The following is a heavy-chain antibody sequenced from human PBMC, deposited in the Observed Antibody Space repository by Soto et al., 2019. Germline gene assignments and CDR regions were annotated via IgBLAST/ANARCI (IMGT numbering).Heavy chain of an antibody. J-gene: IGHJ6*02. CDR1: GFTFSSYA. CDR2: ISGSGGST. CDR3: AKSRYNWNYNYYYGMDV. V-gene: IGHV3-23*01. D-gene: IGHD1-20*01. Sequence: GGSLRLSCAASGFTFSSYAMSWVRQAPGKGLEWVSAISGSGGSTYYADSVKGRFTISRDNSKNTLYLQMNSLRAEDTAVYYCAKSRYNWNYNYYYGMDVRGQGTTVTVSS.